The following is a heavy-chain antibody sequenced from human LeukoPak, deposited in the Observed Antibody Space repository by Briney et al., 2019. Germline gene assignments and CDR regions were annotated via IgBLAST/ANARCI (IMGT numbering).Heavy chain of an antibody. Sequence: TGGSLRLSCEASGLTFSSYCMGWVRQAPGKGLEWVADIKKDESDRYYVASVKGRFTISRDNAKNSLYLQMNSLRGEDTALYYCATCEWPQSCIYWGQGTLVTVSS. CDR2: IKKDESDR. D-gene: IGHD2-21*01. V-gene: IGHV3-7*01. CDR3: ATCEWPQSCIY. CDR1: GLTFSSYC. J-gene: IGHJ4*02.